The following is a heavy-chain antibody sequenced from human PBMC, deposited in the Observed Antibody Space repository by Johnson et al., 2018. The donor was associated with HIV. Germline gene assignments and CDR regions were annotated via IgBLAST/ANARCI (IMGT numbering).Heavy chain of an antibody. J-gene: IGHJ3*02. D-gene: IGHD3-22*01. V-gene: IGHV3-30*02. Sequence: QVQLVESGGGVVQHGGSLRLSCAASGFTFSSYGMHWVRQAPGKGLEWVAFIRYDGSNKYYADSVKGRFTISRDNSKNTLYLQMNSLRAEDTAVYYCAKEDYYDSSGYKAQDAFDIWGQGTMVTVSS. CDR2: IRYDGSNK. CDR3: AKEDYYDSSGYKAQDAFDI. CDR1: GFTFSSYG.